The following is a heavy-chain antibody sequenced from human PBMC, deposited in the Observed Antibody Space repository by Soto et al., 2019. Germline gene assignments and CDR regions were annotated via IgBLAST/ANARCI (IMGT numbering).Heavy chain of an antibody. CDR1: GFTFSSYA. CDR2: ISYDGSNK. V-gene: IGHV3-30-3*01. Sequence: PGGSLRLSCAASGFTFSSYAMHWVRQAPGKGLEWVAVISYDGSNKYYADSVKGRFTISRDNSKNTLYLQMNSLRAEDTAVYYCXRDGGKTATVLNYGMDVWGQGTTVTVSS. J-gene: IGHJ6*02. CDR3: XRDGGKTATVLNYGMDV. D-gene: IGHD5-18*01.